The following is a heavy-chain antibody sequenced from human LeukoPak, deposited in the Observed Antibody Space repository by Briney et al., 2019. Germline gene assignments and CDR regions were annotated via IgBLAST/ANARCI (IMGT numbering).Heavy chain of an antibody. CDR2: ISYDGSNK. CDR3: ARAQPDPTSYIAVAGPFDY. D-gene: IGHD6-19*01. CDR1: GFTFSNYA. J-gene: IGHJ4*02. V-gene: IGHV3-30-3*01. Sequence: PGGSLRLSCAASGFTFSNYAMHWVRQAPGKGLEWVAVISYDGSNKYYADSVKGRFTISRDNSKSTLYLQMSSLRAEDTAVYYCARAQPDPTSYIAVAGPFDYWGQGTLVTVSS.